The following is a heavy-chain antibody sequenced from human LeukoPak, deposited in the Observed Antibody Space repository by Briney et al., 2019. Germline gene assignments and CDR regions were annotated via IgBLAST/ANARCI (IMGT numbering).Heavy chain of an antibody. J-gene: IGHJ6*02. Sequence: SVKVSCKASGGTFSSYAISWVRQAPGQGLEWMGRIIPILGIANYAQKFQGRVTITADKSTSTAYMELSSLRSEDTAVYYCATTYGSGSNIYYGMDVWGQGTTVTVSS. D-gene: IGHD3-10*01. CDR2: IIPILGIA. CDR3: ATTYGSGSNIYYGMDV. CDR1: GGTFSSYA. V-gene: IGHV1-69*04.